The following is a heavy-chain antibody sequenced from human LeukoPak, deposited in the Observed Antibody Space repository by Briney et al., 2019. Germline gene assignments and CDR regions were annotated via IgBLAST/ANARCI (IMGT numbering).Heavy chain of an antibody. V-gene: IGHV1-2*02. J-gene: IGHJ2*01. CDR1: GYTFTGYY. D-gene: IGHD4-17*01. Sequence: ASVKVSCKASGYTFTGYYMHWMRQAPGQGLEWMGWINPNSGSTNYAQKFQGRVTMARDTSISTAYMELSRLRSDDTAIYYCAREKDYGDSHFDLWGRGTLVTVSS. CDR3: AREKDYGDSHFDL. CDR2: INPNSGST.